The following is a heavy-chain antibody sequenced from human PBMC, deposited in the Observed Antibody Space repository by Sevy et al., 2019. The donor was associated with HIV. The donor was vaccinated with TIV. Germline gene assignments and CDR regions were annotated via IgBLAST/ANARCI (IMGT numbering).Heavy chain of an antibody. Sequence: GGSLRLSCAASGFSFSTYWMTWVHQAPGKGLERVATMNQDGTERDYVDSVKGRFTISIDNIKTSLFLQMNSLSAEDTGVYYCVREGLGGFSYSLDCWGQGTLVTVSS. V-gene: IGHV3-7*01. CDR2: MNQDGTER. CDR1: GFSFSTYW. J-gene: IGHJ4*02. CDR3: VREGLGGFSYSLDC. D-gene: IGHD3-16*01.